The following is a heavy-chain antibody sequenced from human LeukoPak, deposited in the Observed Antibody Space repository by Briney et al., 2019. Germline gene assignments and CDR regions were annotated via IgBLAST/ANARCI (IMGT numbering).Heavy chain of an antibody. V-gene: IGHV4-34*01. D-gene: IGHD4-4*01. CDR3: ARGPDSNPNWFDP. J-gene: IGHJ5*02. CDR1: GGSFSGYY. Sequence: SETLSLTCAVHGGSFSGYYWSWIRQPPGKGLEWIGEINHSGSTNYNPSLKSRVTISVDTSKNQFSLKLSAVTAADTAVYYCARGPDSNPNWFDPWGQGTLVTVSS. CDR2: INHSGST.